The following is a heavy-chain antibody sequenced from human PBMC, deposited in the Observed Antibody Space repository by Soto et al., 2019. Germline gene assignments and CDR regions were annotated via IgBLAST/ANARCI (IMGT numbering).Heavy chain of an antibody. D-gene: IGHD1-26*01. CDR2: ISTYNGDT. Sequence: QVQLVQSGPEVRKPGASVKVSCEASGYTFTTSGISWVRQVPGQGLEWMGWISTYNGDTNSAQNFQGRVLMTADTYPXTAYMELMSLKSDDTAVYYCARQGSWPYYYYGLDVWGQGTTVTVSS. V-gene: IGHV1-18*01. CDR3: ARQGSWPYYYYGLDV. J-gene: IGHJ6*02. CDR1: GYTFTTSG.